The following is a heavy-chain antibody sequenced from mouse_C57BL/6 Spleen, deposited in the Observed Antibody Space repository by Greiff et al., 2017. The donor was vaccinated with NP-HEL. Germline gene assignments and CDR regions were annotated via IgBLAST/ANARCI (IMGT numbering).Heavy chain of an antibody. CDR3: ARRGYGNFYAMDY. Sequence: EVKLMESGGDLVKPGGSLKLSCAASGFTFSSYGMSWVRQTPDKRLEWVATISSGGSYTYYPDSVKGRFTISRDNAKNTLYLQMSSLKSEDTDMYYCARRGYGNFYAMDYWGQGTSVTVSS. V-gene: IGHV5-6*02. CDR2: ISSGGSYT. J-gene: IGHJ4*01. D-gene: IGHD2-1*01. CDR1: GFTFSSYG.